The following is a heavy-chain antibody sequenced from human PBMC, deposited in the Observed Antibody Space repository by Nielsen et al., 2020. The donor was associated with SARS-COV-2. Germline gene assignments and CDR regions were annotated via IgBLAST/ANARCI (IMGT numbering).Heavy chain of an antibody. J-gene: IGHJ4*02. D-gene: IGHD6-13*01. CDR2: IRSKGYGYAT. V-gene: IGHV3-73*01. CDR1: GFTFSGST. CDR3: VRAAGSSWHFDY. Sequence: GGSLRLSCAASGFTFSGSTIHWVRQASGKGLEWVGRIRSKGYGYATGYNASVKGRFTVSRDNAKNSVYLQMNRLRAEDTAVYYCVRAAGSSWHFDYWGQGTLVTVSP.